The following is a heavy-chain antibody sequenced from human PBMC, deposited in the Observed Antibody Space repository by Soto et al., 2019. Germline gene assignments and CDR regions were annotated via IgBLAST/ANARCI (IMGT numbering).Heavy chain of an antibody. V-gene: IGHV3-33*01. CDR1: GFTFSSYG. CDR3: ARDTGLPQTSFDY. CDR2: IWYDGSNK. D-gene: IGHD2-21*02. Sequence: LRLSCAASGFTFSSYGMHWVRQAPGKGLEWVAVIWYDGSNKYYADSVKGRFTISRDNSKNTLYLQMNSLRAEDTAVYYCARDTGLPQTSFDYWGQGTLVTVSS. J-gene: IGHJ4*02.